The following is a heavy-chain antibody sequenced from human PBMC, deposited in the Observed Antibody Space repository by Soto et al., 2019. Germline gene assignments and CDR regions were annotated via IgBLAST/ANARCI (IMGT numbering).Heavy chain of an antibody. CDR3: RRSGTSGVKCTTTPEPSRGELGAGPRALAVCQFLPGVVALVSQSDNSFDS. CDR2: ISYDGSNK. D-gene: IGHD1-1*01. Sequence: GGSLRLSCAASGFTFSSYGMHWVRQAPGKGLEWVAVISYDGSNKYYADSVKGRFTISRDNSKNTLYLQMNSLRAEDRVRLRERRSGTSGVKCTTTPEPSRGELGAGPRALAVCQFLPGVVALVSQSDNSFDSWGQGTLVTVSS. V-gene: IGHV3-30*03. J-gene: IGHJ4*02. CDR1: GFTFSSYG.